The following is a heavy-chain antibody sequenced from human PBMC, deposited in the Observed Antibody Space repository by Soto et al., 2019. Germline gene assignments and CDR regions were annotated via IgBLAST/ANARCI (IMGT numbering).Heavy chain of an antibody. CDR1: GFAFTSSA. CDR2: IVVGSGHT. D-gene: IGHD2-2*01. Sequence: QMQLVQSGPEVKKPGTSVKVSCKTSGFAFTSSAMQWVRQARGQRLEWIGWIVVGSGHTNYAQKFQERVTITGDMSTSTAYMELSSLRSEDTAMYYCAAASSTSGGYYAMDVWGQGTTVTVSS. CDR3: AAASSTSGGYYAMDV. V-gene: IGHV1-58*02. J-gene: IGHJ6*02.